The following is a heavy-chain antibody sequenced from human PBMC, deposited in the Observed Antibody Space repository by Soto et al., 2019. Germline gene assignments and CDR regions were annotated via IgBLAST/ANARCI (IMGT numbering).Heavy chain of an antibody. CDR1: GGSISTYY. Sequence: SETLSLTCTVSGGSISTYYWTWIRQTPGKGLEWIGYIYYSGSTNYNPSLKSRVTISVDTSRTQFSLKLSSVTAADTAVYYCARGKGVRYSSKGWFDPWGQGTLVTVSS. CDR3: ARGKGVRYSSKGWFDP. D-gene: IGHD6-13*01. J-gene: IGHJ5*02. CDR2: IYYSGST. V-gene: IGHV4-59*12.